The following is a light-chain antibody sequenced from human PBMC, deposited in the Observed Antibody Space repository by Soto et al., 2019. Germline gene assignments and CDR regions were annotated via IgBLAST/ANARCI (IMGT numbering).Light chain of an antibody. CDR1: SSNIGAGYD. Sequence: QSVLTQPPSVSGAPGQRVTISCTGSSSNIGAGYDVHWYQQLPGTAPKLLIYGNSNRPSGVPDRFSGSKSGTSASRAITGLQAEDEADYYCQSYDSSLRGYVFGPGTKLTVL. J-gene: IGLJ1*01. CDR2: GNS. CDR3: QSYDSSLRGYV. V-gene: IGLV1-40*01.